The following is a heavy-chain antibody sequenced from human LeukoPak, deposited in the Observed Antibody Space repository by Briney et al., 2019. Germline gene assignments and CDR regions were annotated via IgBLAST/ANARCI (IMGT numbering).Heavy chain of an antibody. J-gene: IGHJ4*02. V-gene: IGHV3-74*01. CDR1: GFTFSSYW. CDR3: ARSWVGQPPGY. CDR2: INSDGSSP. Sequence: GGSLRLSCAASGFTFSSYWMHWVRQAPGKGLVWVSRINSDGSSPSYADSVKGRFTISRDNAKNTLYLQMNSLRAEDTAVYYCARSWVGQPPGYWGQGTLVTVSS. D-gene: IGHD2-15*01.